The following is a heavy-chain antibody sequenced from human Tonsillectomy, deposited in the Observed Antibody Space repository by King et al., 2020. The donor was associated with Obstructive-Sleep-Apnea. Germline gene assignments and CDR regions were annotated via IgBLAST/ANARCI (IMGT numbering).Heavy chain of an antibody. Sequence: VQLVESGGGLVQPGGSLRLSCVASGFTFSNYWMHWVRQAPGKGLVWVSRVNSDGRSTTYADSVKGRFTISKDIAKNTLYLHLAGLRAEDTAVYYCARGYSYAGGLFDSWGQGTLVTVSS. CDR1: GFTFSNYW. J-gene: IGHJ4*02. D-gene: IGHD5-18*01. CDR3: ARGYSYAGGLFDS. V-gene: IGHV3-74*01. CDR2: VNSDGRST.